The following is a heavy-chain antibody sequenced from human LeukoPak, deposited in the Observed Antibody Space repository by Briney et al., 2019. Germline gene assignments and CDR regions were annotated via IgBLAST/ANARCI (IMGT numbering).Heavy chain of an antibody. CDR1: GFTFSGYA. CDR2: IYSSDTT. V-gene: IGHV3-48*02. CDR3: AREGGPYRPLDY. J-gene: IGHJ4*02. Sequence: GGSLRLSCAASGFTFSGYAMNWVRQAPGKGLEWVSHIYSSDTTYADSVKGRFTISRDNAKNSLYLQMDSLRDEDTAVYYCAREGGPYRPLDYSGQGTLVTVSS.